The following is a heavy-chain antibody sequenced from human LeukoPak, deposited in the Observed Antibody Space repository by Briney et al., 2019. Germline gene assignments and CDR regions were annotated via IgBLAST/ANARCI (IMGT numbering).Heavy chain of an antibody. CDR1: GXTFSSYW. Sequence: GGSLRLSCAASGXTFSSYWMSWVRQAPGKGREWVANINQDGSEKYYVDSVKGRFTISRDNAKNSLYLQMNSLRAEDTAVYYCAIYCSGGSCFRNWGQGTLVTVSS. V-gene: IGHV3-7*05. CDR2: INQDGSEK. D-gene: IGHD2-15*01. J-gene: IGHJ4*02. CDR3: AIYCSGGSCFRN.